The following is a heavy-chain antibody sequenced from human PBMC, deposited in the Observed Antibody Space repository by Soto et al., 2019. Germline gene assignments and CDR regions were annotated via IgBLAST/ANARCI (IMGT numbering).Heavy chain of an antibody. Sequence: EVQLLESGGGLVRPGGSLRLSCAASGFTFSSYAMTWVRQAPGKGLEWVSGVSGTGGSAYYADSVKGRFTISRDKSTNTLHLHMNSLRAEDTAVYCGARGSAYSDYDLEYWGQGTLVTVAS. CDR1: GFTFSSYA. CDR3: ARGSAYSDYDLEY. CDR2: VSGTGGSA. D-gene: IGHD4-17*01. J-gene: IGHJ4*01. V-gene: IGHV3-23*01.